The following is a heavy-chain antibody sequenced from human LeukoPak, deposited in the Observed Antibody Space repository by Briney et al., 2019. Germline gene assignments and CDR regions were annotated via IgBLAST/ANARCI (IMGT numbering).Heavy chain of an antibody. V-gene: IGHV4-59*01. Sequence: SETLSLTCTVSGGSISSYYWSWIRQPPGKGLEWIGHIYYSGSTNHNPSLKSRVTISVDTSKNQFSLKLSSVTAADTAVYYCARDLQRDNDYWGQGTLVTVSS. CDR1: GGSISSYY. CDR2: IYYSGST. J-gene: IGHJ4*02. CDR3: ARDLQRDNDY. D-gene: IGHD1-1*01.